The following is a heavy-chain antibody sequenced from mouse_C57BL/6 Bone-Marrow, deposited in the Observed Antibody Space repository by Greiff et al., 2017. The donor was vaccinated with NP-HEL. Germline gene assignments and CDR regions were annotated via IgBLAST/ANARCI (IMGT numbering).Heavy chain of an antibody. D-gene: IGHD2-3*01. J-gene: IGHJ1*03. CDR2: IYPRDGST. V-gene: IGHV1-78*01. CDR1: GYTFTDHT. CDR3: ARLYYDGYYGWYFDV. Sequence: QVQLQQSDAELVKPGASVKISCKVSGYTFTDHTIHWMKQRPEQGLEWIGYIYPRDGSTKYNEKFKGKATLTADKSSSTAYMQLNSLTSEDSAVYFCARLYYDGYYGWYFDVWGTGTTVTVSS.